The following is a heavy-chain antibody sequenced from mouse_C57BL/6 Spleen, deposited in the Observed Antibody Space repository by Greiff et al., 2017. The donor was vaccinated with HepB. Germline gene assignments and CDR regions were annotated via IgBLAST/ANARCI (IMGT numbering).Heavy chain of an antibody. CDR3: ARPTTVVAMDY. J-gene: IGHJ4*01. V-gene: IGHV5-17*01. CDR1: GFTFSDYG. D-gene: IGHD1-1*01. Sequence: EVKLVESGGGLVKPGGSLKLSCAASGFTFSDYGMHWVRQAPEKGLEWVAYISSGSSTIYYADTVKGRFTISRDNAKNTLFLQMTSLRSEDMAMYYCARPTTVVAMDYWGQGTSVTVSS. CDR2: ISSGSSTI.